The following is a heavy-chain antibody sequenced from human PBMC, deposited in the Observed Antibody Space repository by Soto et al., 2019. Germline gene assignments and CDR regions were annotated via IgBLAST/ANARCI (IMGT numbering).Heavy chain of an antibody. CDR3: ARDDKYSSSWYVPFDY. D-gene: IGHD6-13*01. J-gene: IGHJ4*02. CDR2: ISAYNGNT. CDR1: GYTFTSYG. Sequence: QVQLVQSGAEVKKPGASVKVSCKASGYTFTSYGISWVRQAHGQGLEWMGWISAYNGNTNYAQKLQGRVTMTTDTSTSTAYMELRCLRSDDTAVYYCARDDKYSSSWYVPFDYWGQGTLVTVSS. V-gene: IGHV1-18*01.